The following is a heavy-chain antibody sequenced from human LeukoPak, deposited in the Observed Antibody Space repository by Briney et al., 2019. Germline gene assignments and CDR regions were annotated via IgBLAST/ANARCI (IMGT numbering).Heavy chain of an antibody. J-gene: IGHJ4*02. Sequence: GGSLRLSCAASGFTFSSYEMHWVRQATGKGLEWVSAIGTAGDTYYPGSVKGRFTISRENAKNSLYLQMNSLRAGDTAVYSCARAGGIAAAGSFDYWGQGTLVTVSS. CDR1: GFTFSSYE. CDR2: IGTAGDT. CDR3: ARAGGIAAAGSFDY. V-gene: IGHV3-13*01. D-gene: IGHD6-13*01.